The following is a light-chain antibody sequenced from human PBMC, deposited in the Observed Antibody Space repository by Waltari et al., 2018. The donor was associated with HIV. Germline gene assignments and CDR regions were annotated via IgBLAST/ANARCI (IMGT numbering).Light chain of an antibody. Sequence: VMTQSPSTLSVSPGETATLSCRASRVLTTNLAWFQQRPGQSPRLLIYDASTRVTGSPGRVSGSGSGNQFNLSSANFQSEDFAVYYCQQYYTLPYTFGRGAKVEI. CDR3: QQYYTLPYT. CDR2: DAS. J-gene: IGKJ2*01. V-gene: IGKV3-15*01. CDR1: RVLTTN.